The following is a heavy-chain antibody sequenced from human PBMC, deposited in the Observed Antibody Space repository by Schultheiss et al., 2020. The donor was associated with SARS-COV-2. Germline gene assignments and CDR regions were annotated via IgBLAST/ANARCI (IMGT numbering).Heavy chain of an antibody. J-gene: IGHJ4*01. Sequence: ASVKVSCKASGGTFSSYGISWVRQAPGQGLEWMGWISAYNGNTNYAQKLQGRVTMTTDTSTSTAYMELRSLRSDDTAVYYCAGDSVSDSVVTPEDYWGHGTQVTGSS. CDR2: ISAYNGNT. CDR1: GGTFSSYG. V-gene: IGHV1-18*01. D-gene: IGHD4-23*01. CDR3: AGDSVSDSVVTPEDY.